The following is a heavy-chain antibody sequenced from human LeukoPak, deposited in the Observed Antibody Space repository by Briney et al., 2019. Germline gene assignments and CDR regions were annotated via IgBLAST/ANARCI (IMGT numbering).Heavy chain of an antibody. CDR3: ARVHGSRLGYDSSGYLTPEYYFDY. V-gene: IGHV4-31*03. CDR2: IYYSGST. D-gene: IGHD3-22*01. Sequence: SQTLSLTCTVSDGSISSGGYYWSWIRQHPGKGLEWIGYIYYSGSTYYNPSLKSRVTISVDTSKNQFSLKLSSVTAADTAVYYCARVHGSRLGYDSSGYLTPEYYFDYWGQGTLVTVSS. CDR1: DGSISSGGYY. J-gene: IGHJ4*02.